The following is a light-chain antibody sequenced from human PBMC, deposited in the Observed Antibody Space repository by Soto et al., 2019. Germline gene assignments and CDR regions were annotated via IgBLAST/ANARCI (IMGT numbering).Light chain of an antibody. CDR3: SSYTPRNTRQIV. CDR1: SSDVGGYNY. Sequence: QSVLTQPASVSGSSGQSITISCTGTSSDVGGYNYVSWYQHHPGKAPKLIIYDVSNRPSGVSNRFSGSKSGNTASLTISGLRPEDEADYYCSSYTPRNTRQIVFGTGTKVTVL. V-gene: IGLV2-14*03. CDR2: DVS. J-gene: IGLJ1*01.